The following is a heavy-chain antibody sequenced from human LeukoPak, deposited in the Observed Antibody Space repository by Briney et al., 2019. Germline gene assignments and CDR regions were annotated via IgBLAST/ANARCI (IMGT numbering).Heavy chain of an antibody. V-gene: IGHV3-21*01. CDR2: ISSSSSYI. Sequence: GGSLRLSCPASGFTFRRYSMNWVPQAPGKGLEWVSSISSSSSYIYYADSVKGRFTISRDNAKNSLYVQMNSLRAEDTAVYYCARVTEASYFCDYWGEGTLVTVSS. CDR1: GFTFRRYS. CDR3: ARVTEASYFCDY. J-gene: IGHJ4*02. D-gene: IGHD3-16*02.